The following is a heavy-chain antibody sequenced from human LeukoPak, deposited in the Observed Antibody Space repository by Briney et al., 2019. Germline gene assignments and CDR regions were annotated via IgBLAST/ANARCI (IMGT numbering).Heavy chain of an antibody. V-gene: IGHV4-59*12. CDR1: YGSISGYY. CDR2: IYYSGST. J-gene: IGHJ4*02. Sequence: SETLSLTCTVSYGSISGYYWNWIRQPPGKGLEWIGYIYYSGSTNYNPSLKSRVTISVDTSKNQFSLKLSSVTAADTAVYYCAREEVVVAAYFDYWGQGTLVTVSS. D-gene: IGHD2-15*01. CDR3: AREEVVVAAYFDY.